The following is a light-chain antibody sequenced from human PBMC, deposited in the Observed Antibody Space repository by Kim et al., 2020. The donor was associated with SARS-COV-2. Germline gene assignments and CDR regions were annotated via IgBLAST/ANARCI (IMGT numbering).Light chain of an antibody. J-gene: IGKJ4*01. CDR1: ESVRDQ. CDR3: QQYDWPPNT. Sequence: EIVLTQSPDTLSLSPGERATLSCRASESVRDQLAWYQQKPGQAPRLLISAVSSRATGTPARFSGSGFGTDFTLSISRLEPEDFAVYYCQQYDWPPNTFGGGTKVDIK. V-gene: IGKV3-20*01. CDR2: AVS.